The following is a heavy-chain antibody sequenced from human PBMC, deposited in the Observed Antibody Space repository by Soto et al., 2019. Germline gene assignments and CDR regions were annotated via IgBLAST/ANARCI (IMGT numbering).Heavy chain of an antibody. CDR1: GGSFSAYH. V-gene: IGHV4-34*01. CDR3: ARSMNDHKHHHWGFDN. J-gene: IGHJ4*01. CDR2: IDYRGNT. Sequence: SETLSLTCAVYGGSFSAYHWSWIRQAPGKGLEWIGEIDYRGNTNYIPSLRSRVSMSVDTSKNQFSLRLSAVTAADTAVYFCARSMNDHKHHHWGFDNWGHGTRVTSPQ. D-gene: IGHD7-27*01.